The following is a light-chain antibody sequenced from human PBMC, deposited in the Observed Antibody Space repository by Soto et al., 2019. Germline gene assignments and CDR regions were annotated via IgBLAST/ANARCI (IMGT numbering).Light chain of an antibody. J-gene: IGKJ3*01. V-gene: IGKV3-20*01. Sequence: EIVLTQSPGTLSLSPGERATLSCRASQSVSSSYLAWYQQKPGQAPRLLIYGASSRATGIPDRFSGSGSGTAFTLTISRLEPEDFAVYYCQQYGSSPTFGPGTKVD. CDR2: GAS. CDR1: QSVSSSY. CDR3: QQYGSSPT.